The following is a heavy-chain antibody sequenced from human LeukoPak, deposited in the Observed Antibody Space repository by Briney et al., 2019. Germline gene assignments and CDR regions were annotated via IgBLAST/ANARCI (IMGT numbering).Heavy chain of an antibody. J-gene: IGHJ4*02. CDR3: ARAPGSGWSD. CDR1: GFPFSSAW. D-gene: IGHD6-19*01. V-gene: IGHV4-4*02. Sequence: GSLRLSCAASGFPFSSAWMNWVRQAPGKGLEWIGAISNSGDTYYKPSLKSRLIISLDTFKNHFSLSLISVTAADTAVYYCARAPGSGWSDWGRGTLVTVSS. CDR2: ISNSGDT.